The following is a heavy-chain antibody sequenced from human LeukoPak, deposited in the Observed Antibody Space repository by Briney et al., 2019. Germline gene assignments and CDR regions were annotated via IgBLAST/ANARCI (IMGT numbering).Heavy chain of an antibody. CDR1: GFTFDDYA. D-gene: IGHD6-19*01. CDR2: ISWNSGSI. CDR3: AKSIAVAFYS. Sequence: PGRSLRLSCAASGFTFDDYAMHWVRQAPGKGLEWVSGISWNSGSIGYADSVKGRFTISRDNSKNTLYLQMNSLRVEDTAVYYCAKSIAVAFYSWGQGTLVTVSS. J-gene: IGHJ4*02. V-gene: IGHV3-9*01.